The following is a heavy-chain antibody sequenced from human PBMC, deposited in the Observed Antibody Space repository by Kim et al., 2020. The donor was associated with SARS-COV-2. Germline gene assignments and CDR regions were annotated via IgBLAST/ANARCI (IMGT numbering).Heavy chain of an antibody. CDR1: GFTFSSFW. CDR3: ARGRASDY. V-gene: IGHV3-7*01. CDR2: LKQDGSEK. D-gene: IGHD3-10*01. Sequence: VGSLRLSCAASGFTFSSFWMTWVRQAPGKGPEWVANLKQDGSEKFYVDSVKGRFTVSRDNAKNSLNLQMNSLRAEDTAVDFCARGRASDYVGQGTLVTVS. J-gene: IGHJ4*02.